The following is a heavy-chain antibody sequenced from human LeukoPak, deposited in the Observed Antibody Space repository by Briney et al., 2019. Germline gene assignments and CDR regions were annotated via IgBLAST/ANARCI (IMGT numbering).Heavy chain of an antibody. J-gene: IGHJ6*02. D-gene: IGHD4-11*01. V-gene: IGHV3-23*01. CDR3: ARSMTTDYYYYGMDV. CDR1: XFXFSSYA. Sequence: SLRLSCXASXFXFSSYAMSWVRQAPGKGLEWVSAISGSGGSTYYADSVKGRFTISRDNSKNTLYLQMNSLRAEDTAVYYCARSMTTDYYYYGMDVWGQGTTVTVSS. CDR2: ISGSGGST.